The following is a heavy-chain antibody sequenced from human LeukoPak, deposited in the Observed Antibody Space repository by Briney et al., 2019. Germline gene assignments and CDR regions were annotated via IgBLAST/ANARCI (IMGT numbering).Heavy chain of an antibody. D-gene: IGHD2-2*01. CDR2: ISAYNGNT. J-gene: IGHJ4*02. CDR1: GYTFTSYG. Sequence: ASVKVSCKASGYTFTSYGISWVRQAPGQGLEWMGWISAYNGNTNYAQKLQGRVTMTTDTSTSTAYMELRSLRSDDTAVYYCARDDCSSTSCYGVFDYWGQGTLVTVSS. CDR3: ARDDCSSTSCYGVFDY. V-gene: IGHV1-18*01.